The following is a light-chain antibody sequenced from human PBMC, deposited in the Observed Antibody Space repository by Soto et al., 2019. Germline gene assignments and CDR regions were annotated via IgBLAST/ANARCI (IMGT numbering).Light chain of an antibody. CDR1: QSLSSN. J-gene: IGKJ1*01. Sequence: EIVMPQSPATLSVPPGETATLSCRASQSLSSNLAWYQQKPGRAPRLLIYAASTRATGTPARFSGSGSGTELTLTINSLQSEDFAVYYCQQYNNWPLTFGQGTKVDIK. CDR2: AAS. V-gene: IGKV3-15*01. CDR3: QQYNNWPLT.